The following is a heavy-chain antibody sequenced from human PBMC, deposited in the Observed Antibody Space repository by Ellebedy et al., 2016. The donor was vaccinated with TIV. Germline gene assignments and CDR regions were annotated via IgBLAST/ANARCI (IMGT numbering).Heavy chain of an antibody. CDR1: GYTFTSYG. V-gene: IGHV1-3*01. J-gene: IGHJ4*02. CDR3: ARGESIAVAGLFDY. CDR2: INAGNGNT. Sequence: ASVKVSCKASGYTFTSYGISWVRQAPGQGLEWMGWINAGNGNTKYSQKFQGRVTITRDTSASTAYMELSSLRSEDTAVYYCARGESIAVAGLFDYWGQGTLVTVSS. D-gene: IGHD6-19*01.